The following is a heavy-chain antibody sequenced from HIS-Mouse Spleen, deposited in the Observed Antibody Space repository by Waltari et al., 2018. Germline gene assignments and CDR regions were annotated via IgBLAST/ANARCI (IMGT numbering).Heavy chain of an antibody. CDR2: NNHSGST. CDR1: GGSFSGYY. CDR3: YSSSSFDY. Sequence: QVQLQQWGAGLLKPSETLSLTCAVYGGSFSGYYWSWIRQPPGNGLEWIGENNHSGSTNYNPSLKSRVTISVDTSKTQVSLKLSSVTAADTCARAVYSSSSFDYWGQGTLVAVSS. V-gene: IGHV4-34*01. J-gene: IGHJ4*02. D-gene: IGHD6-6*01.